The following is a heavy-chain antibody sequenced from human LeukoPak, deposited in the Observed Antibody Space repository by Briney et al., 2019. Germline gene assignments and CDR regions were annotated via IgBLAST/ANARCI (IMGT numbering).Heavy chain of an antibody. J-gene: IGHJ4*02. CDR1: GFTVSSNY. CDR3: ARGRRPYGSGSYD. CDR2: IYSGGST. Sequence: GSLLLSCAASGFTVSSNYMSWVRPAPGKGLEWVSVIYSGGSTYYADSVKGRFTISRDNSKNTLYLQMNSLRAEDTAVYYCARGRRPYGSGSYDWGQGTLVTVSS. D-gene: IGHD3-10*01. V-gene: IGHV3-66*01.